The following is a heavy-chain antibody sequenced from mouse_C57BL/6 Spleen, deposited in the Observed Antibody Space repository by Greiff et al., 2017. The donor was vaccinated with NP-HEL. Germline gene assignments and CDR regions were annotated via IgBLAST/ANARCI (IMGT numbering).Heavy chain of an antibody. CDR1: GFNIKDYY. D-gene: IGHD2-3*01. CDR2: IDPEDGDT. V-gene: IGHV14-1*01. J-gene: IGHJ3*01. Sequence: VQLQQSGAELVRPGASVKLSCTASGFNIKDYYMHWVKQRPEQGLEWIGRIDPEDGDTEYAPEFQGKGTMTADTSSTTPYLQLSSLTSEDTAVYYCTTLYDGYYVGIAYWGQGTLVTVSA. CDR3: TTLYDGYYVGIAY.